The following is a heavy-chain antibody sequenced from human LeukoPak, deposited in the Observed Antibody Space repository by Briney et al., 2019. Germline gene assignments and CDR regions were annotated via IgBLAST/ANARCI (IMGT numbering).Heavy chain of an antibody. J-gene: IGHJ3*02. CDR2: ISSSSSTI. CDR1: GFTFSSYS. CDR3: AKGILTSYHDAFDI. Sequence: PGGSLRLSCAASGFTFSSYSMNWVRQAPGKGLEWVSYISSSSSTIYYADSVKGRFTISRDNAKNSLYLQMNSLRAEDTAVYYCAKGILTSYHDAFDIWGQGTMVTVSS. V-gene: IGHV3-48*01. D-gene: IGHD2-2*01.